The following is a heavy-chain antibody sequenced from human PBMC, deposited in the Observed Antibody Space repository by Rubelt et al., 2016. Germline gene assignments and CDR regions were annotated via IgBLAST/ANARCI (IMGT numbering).Heavy chain of an antibody. V-gene: IGHV4-39*07. CDR1: GGSISSSSYY. CDR3: ARHPSTARLFDY. J-gene: IGHJ4*02. CDR2: IYYSGST. D-gene: IGHD6-6*01. Sequence: QLQLQESGPGLVKPSETLSLTCTVPGGSISSSSYYWGWIRQPPGKGLEWIGSIYYSGSTNYHPSLTSRVTISVDTSKNQVALKLTSGSAADTAMYYCARHPSTARLFDYWGQGTVVTVSS.